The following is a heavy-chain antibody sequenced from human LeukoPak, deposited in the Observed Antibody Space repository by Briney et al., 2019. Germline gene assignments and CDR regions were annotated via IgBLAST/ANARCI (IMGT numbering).Heavy chain of an antibody. CDR2: IIPIFGTA. J-gene: IGHJ4*02. D-gene: IGHD2-21*01. CDR1: GGTFSSYA. CDR3: ARSRGIPEYYFDY. V-gene: IGHV1-69*13. Sequence: SVKVSCKASGGTFSSYAISWVRQAPGQGLEWVGGIIPIFGTANYAQKFQGRVTITADESTSTAYMELSSLRSEDTAVYYCARSRGIPEYYFDYWGQGTLVTVSS.